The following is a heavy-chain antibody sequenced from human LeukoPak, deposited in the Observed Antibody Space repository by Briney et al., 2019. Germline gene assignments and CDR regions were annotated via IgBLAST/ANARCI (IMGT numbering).Heavy chain of an antibody. V-gene: IGHV4-59*01. J-gene: IGHJ6*02. Sequence: PSETLSLTCTVSGGSISSYYWSWIRQPPGKGLEWIGYIYYSGSTNYNPSLKSRVTISVDTSKNQFSLKLSSVTAADTAVYYCAREKASSDCSSTSCYHYYYGMDVWGQGTTVTVSS. CDR1: GGSISSYY. CDR2: IYYSGST. D-gene: IGHD2-2*01. CDR3: AREKASSDCSSTSCYHYYYGMDV.